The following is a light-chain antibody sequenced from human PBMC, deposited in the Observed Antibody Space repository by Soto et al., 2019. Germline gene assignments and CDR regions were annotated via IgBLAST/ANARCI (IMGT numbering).Light chain of an antibody. J-gene: IGKJ1*01. V-gene: IGKV1-5*03. CDR3: QQYNSYSRT. CDR1: QSTSSW. Sequence: DIQMTQSPSTLSASVGDRVTITCRASQSTSSWLAWYQQKPGKAPKLLIYKASSLESGVPSXFSGSGSGTEFTLTISSLQPDDFATYYCQQYNSYSRTFGQGTKVDIK. CDR2: KAS.